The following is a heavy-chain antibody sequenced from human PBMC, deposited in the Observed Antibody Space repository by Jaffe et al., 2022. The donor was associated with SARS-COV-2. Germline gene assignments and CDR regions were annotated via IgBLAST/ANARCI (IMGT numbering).Heavy chain of an antibody. D-gene: IGHD2-15*01. J-gene: IGHJ4*02. CDR2: INSDGSST. CDR1: GFTFSSYW. V-gene: IGHV3-74*01. Sequence: EVQLVESGGGLVQPGGSLRLSCAASGFTFSSYWIHWVRQAPGKGLVWVSRINSDGSSTSYVDSVKGRFTISRDNAKNTLYLQMNSLRAEDTAVYYCARGYCSGGSCYSPNIGFDYWGQGTLVTVSS. CDR3: ARGYCSGGSCYSPNIGFDY.